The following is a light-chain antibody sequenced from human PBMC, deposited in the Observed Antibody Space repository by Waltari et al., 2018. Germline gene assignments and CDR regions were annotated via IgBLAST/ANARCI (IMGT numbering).Light chain of an antibody. CDR2: GRN. CDR1: TLATFY. V-gene: IGLV3-19*01. CDR3: NYRATSGHHVV. Sequence: SFELTQDPAVSVALGQTVTITCRGRTLATFYANWYQQKPVQAPILFFAGRNDRPSGIPDRLSGSNSRNTASLTIAGAQAEDEAAYYCNYRATSGHHVVFGGGTNLTVL. J-gene: IGLJ2*01.